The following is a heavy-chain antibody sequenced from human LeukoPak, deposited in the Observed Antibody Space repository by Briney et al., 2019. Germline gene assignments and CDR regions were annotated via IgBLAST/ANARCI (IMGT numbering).Heavy chain of an antibody. CDR1: GYTFTSYD. V-gene: IGHV1-18*01. CDR3: ARVPIPELLWVGEEQGGYYYYYMDV. Sequence: GASVKVSCKASGYTFTSYDINWVRQATGQGLEWMGWISAYNGNTNYAQKFQGRVTMTTDTHTSTAYMELRSLRSDDTAVYYCARVPIPELLWVGEEQGGYYYYYMDVWGKGTTVTISS. CDR2: ISAYNGNT. D-gene: IGHD3-10*01. J-gene: IGHJ6*03.